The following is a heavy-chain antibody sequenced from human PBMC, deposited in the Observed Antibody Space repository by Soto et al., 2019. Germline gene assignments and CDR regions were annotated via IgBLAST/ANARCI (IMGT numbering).Heavy chain of an antibody. CDR2: INAGNGNT. CDR1: GYTFTSYA. J-gene: IGHJ5*02. Sequence: GASVKVSCKASGYTFTSYAMHWVRQAPGQRLEWMGWINAGNGNTKYSQKFQGRVTITRDTSASTAYMELSSLRSEDTAVYYCAREELTTVTTPWVNWFDPWGQGTLVTVSS. V-gene: IGHV1-3*01. CDR3: AREELTTVTTPWVNWFDP. D-gene: IGHD4-17*01.